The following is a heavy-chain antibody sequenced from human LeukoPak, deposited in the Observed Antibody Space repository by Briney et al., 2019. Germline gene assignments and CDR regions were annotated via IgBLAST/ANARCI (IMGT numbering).Heavy chain of an antibody. J-gene: IGHJ5*02. V-gene: IGHV1-18*01. CDR3: ARLNPNYDIWRDSNWFDP. D-gene: IGHD3-3*01. CDR2: ISVYNGYT. Sequence: ASVKVSCKASGYTFISYGISWVRQAPGQGLEWMGWISVYNGYTNYAQKLQDRVTMTTDTSTSTAYMEVRSLRSDDTAVYYCARLNPNYDIWRDSNWFDPWGQGTLVTVSS. CDR1: GYTFISYG.